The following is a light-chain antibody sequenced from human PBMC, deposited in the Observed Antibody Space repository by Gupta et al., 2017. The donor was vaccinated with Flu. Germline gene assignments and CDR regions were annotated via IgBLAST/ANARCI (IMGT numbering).Light chain of an antibody. J-gene: IGLJ1*01. CDR2: DVT. CDR3: SSFATSSTLFV. Sequence: QSALTQPSCLSRSPGQSPTISCTGTSGDGGGYNYVSWYQQHPGKAPKLMIYDVTNRPSGVSGRFSGSKSDNTASLTISGLQAEDEADYYCSSFATSSTLFVFGTGTKVTVV. CDR1: SGDGGGYNY. V-gene: IGLV2-14*01.